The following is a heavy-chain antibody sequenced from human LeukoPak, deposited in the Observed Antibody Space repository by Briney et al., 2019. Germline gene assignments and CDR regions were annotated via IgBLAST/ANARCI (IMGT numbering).Heavy chain of an antibody. CDR1: GFTFSSYW. J-gene: IGHJ4*02. Sequence: GGSLRLSCAASGFTFSSYWMSWVRQAPGKGLEWVANIKQDGSEKYYVDSVKGRFTISRDNAKNSLYLQMNSLRAEDTAVYYCARDLAPYYYYGSGTQPYYFDYWGQGTLVTVSS. CDR3: ARDLAPYYYYGSGTQPYYFDY. CDR2: IKQDGSEK. D-gene: IGHD3-10*01. V-gene: IGHV3-7*03.